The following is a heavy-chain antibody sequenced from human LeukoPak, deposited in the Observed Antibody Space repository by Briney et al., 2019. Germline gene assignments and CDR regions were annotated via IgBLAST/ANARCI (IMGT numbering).Heavy chain of an antibody. CDR1: GGSISSSSYY. V-gene: IGHV4-39*07. J-gene: IGHJ2*01. Sequence: PSETLSLTCTVSGGSISSSSYYWGWIRQPPGKGLEWIGEINHSGSTNYNPSLKSRVTISVDTSKNQFSLKLSSVTAADTAVYYCARGNTIFGGGASRYFDLWGRGTLVTVSS. CDR3: ARGNTIFGGGASRYFDL. D-gene: IGHD3-3*01. CDR2: INHSGST.